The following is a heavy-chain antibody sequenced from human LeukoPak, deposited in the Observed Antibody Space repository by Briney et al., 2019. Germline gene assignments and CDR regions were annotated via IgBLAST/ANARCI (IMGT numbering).Heavy chain of an antibody. J-gene: IGHJ4*02. CDR3: SSGYGDY. V-gene: IGHV4-4*07. Sequence: SETLSLTCTISGGSISDYYWSWIRQPAGKGLEWIGRIFTSGITNYNPSLKSRVTMSVDTSKNQFSLKLSSVTAADTAVYYCSSGYGDYWGQGTLVAVSS. CDR2: IFTSGIT. CDR1: GGSISDYY. D-gene: IGHD3-22*01.